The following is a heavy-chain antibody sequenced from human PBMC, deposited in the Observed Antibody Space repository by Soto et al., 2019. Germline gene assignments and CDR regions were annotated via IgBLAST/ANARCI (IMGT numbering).Heavy chain of an antibody. CDR3: ARSLPTPMAARQYYFDY. V-gene: IGHV4-39*01. J-gene: IGHJ4*02. D-gene: IGHD6-6*01. CDR1: GGSTSSSSYC. Sequence: SETLSLTCTVSGGSTSSSSYCWGWIRQPPGKGLEWIGSIYYSGSTYYNPSLKSRVTISVDTSKNQFSLKLSSVTAADTAVYYCARSLPTPMAARQYYFDYWGQGTLVTSPQ. CDR2: IYYSGST.